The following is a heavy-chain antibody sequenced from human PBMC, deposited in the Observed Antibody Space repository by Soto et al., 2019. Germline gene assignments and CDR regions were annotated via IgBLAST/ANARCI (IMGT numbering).Heavy chain of an antibody. V-gene: IGHV4-31*03. CDR2: IYYSGST. Sequence: SETLSLTCTVSGGSISSGGYYWSWIRQHPGKGLEWIGYIYYSGSTCYNPSLKSRVTISVDTSKNQFSLKLSSVTAADTAVYYFVRGVGGHILTGYYNLLGAFDIWGQGTMVTVSS. J-gene: IGHJ3*02. D-gene: IGHD3-9*01. CDR1: GGSISSGGYY. CDR3: VRGVGGHILTGYYNLLGAFDI.